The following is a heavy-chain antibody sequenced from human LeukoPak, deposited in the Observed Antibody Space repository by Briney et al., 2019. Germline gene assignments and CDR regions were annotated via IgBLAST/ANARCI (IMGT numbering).Heavy chain of an antibody. V-gene: IGHV3-9*01. CDR3: YYYYGMDV. CDR1: GFTFDDYA. J-gene: IGHJ6*02. Sequence: GGSLRLSCAASGFTFDDYAMHWVRQAPGKGLEWVSGISWNSGSIYYADSVKGRFTISRDNAKNSLYLQMNSLRAEDTAVYYFYYYYGMDVWGQGTTVTVSS. CDR2: ISWNSGSI.